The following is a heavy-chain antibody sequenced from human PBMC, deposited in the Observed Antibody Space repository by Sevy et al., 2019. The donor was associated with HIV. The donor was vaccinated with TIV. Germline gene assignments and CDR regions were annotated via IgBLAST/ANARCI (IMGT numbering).Heavy chain of an antibody. CDR2: IYYSGST. CDR3: AREHGGSRHRGVFDY. V-gene: IGHV4-59*01. Sequence: SETLSLTCTVSGGSISSYYWSWIRQPPGKGLEWIGYIYYSGSTNYNPSLKSRVTISVDTSKNQFSLKLSSVTAADTAVYYCAREHGGSRHRGVFDYWGQGTLVTVSS. CDR1: GGSISSYY. J-gene: IGHJ4*02. D-gene: IGHD2-8*02.